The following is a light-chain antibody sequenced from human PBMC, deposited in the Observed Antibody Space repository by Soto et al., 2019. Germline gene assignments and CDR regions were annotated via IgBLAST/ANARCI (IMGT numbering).Light chain of an antibody. J-gene: IGKJ5*01. Sequence: DVVMTQTPLSLSVAPGQPASISCKSSQSLLHITGPTFLFWYLQKPGQSPQLLAYEVSTRVSGVPDRFSGSGSGTDFTLEISRVETDDVGIYYCMQSTQLPPTFGQGTRLGIE. CDR2: EVS. CDR1: QSLLHITGPTF. CDR3: MQSTQLPPT. V-gene: IGKV2D-29*02.